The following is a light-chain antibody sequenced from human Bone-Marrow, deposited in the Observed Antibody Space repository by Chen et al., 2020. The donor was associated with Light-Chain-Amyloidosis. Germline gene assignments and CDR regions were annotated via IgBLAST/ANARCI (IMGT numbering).Light chain of an antibody. CDR2: GST. Sequence: IVLTQSLGTLSLSPGEGANLSCRASQTISSNYLTWYQQKFGQAPRLLICGSTSRAPGIPDVFTGSRSGTEFTVSINRLGPEEFAMYYCQQYGTSPLAFGGGTKVEIK. CDR3: QQYGTSPLA. V-gene: IGKV3-20*01. CDR1: QTISSNY. J-gene: IGKJ4*01.